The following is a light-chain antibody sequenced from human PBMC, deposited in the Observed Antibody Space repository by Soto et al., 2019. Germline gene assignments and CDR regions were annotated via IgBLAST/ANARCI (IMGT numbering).Light chain of an antibody. V-gene: IGKV1-5*01. J-gene: IGKJ5*01. Sequence: RRTLSPSTVSAYVGDSVTITCRASQSITTWLAWYQQRPGKAPKLLIYDVSSLQSGVPSRFSGSGSGTEFTLTISSLQPEDFATYYCQQSSSTPRIPFGQRTRPAVK. CDR1: QSITTW. CDR2: DVS. CDR3: QQSSSTPRIP.